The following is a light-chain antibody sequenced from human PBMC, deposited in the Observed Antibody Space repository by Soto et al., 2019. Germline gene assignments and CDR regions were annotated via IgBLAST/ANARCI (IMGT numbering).Light chain of an antibody. Sequence: DIVMTQSPLSMPVTPGEPASISCRSSQSLLNRNGQNCLDWYLQKPGQSPQLLIHMGFIRASGVPDRFSCSGSGTYFTLTISRVEAEDVGVYYCMQALESPPTFGGGTNLEIK. CDR1: QSLLNRNGQNC. CDR2: MGF. CDR3: MQALESPPT. J-gene: IGKJ4*01. V-gene: IGKV2-28*01.